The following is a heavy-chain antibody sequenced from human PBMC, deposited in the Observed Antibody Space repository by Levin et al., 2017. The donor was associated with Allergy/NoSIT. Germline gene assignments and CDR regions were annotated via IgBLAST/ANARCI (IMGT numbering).Heavy chain of an antibody. CDR1: GFSFSDYY. D-gene: IGHD2-15*01. CDR3: ARDGGGSSIRGDYFDY. J-gene: IGHJ4*02. Sequence: PGGSLRLSCAASGFSFSDYYMAWIRQAPGKGLEWVSYISTSGSTIYYADSMKGLFTISRDNAKNSLYLQMNSLRAEDTALYYCARDGGGSSIRGDYFDYWGQGALVTVSS. V-gene: IGHV3-11*01. CDR2: ISTSGSTI.